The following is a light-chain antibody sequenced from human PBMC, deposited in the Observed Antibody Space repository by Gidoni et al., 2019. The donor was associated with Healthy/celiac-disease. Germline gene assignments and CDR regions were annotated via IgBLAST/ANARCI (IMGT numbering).Light chain of an antibody. Sequence: DIQMTQSPSSLSASVGDTVTITCRASQSISSYLNWYQQKPGKAPKLLIYAASSLQSGVPSRFSGSGSGTDFTLTISSLQPEDFAIYHCQQSSNTPLTFXGXTKVEIK. J-gene: IGKJ4*01. CDR3: QQSSNTPLT. CDR2: AAS. V-gene: IGKV1-39*01. CDR1: QSISSY.